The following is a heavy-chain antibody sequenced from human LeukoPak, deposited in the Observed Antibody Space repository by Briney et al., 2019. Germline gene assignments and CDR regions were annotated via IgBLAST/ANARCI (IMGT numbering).Heavy chain of an antibody. J-gene: IGHJ4*02. CDR2: ISYDGSNK. Sequence: GGSLRLSCAASGFTFSSYAMHWVRQAPGKGLEWVAVISYDGSNKYYADSVKGRFTISRDNSKNTLYLQMNSLRAEDTAVYYCARDTDSSSWYHFDYWGQGTLVTVSS. D-gene: IGHD6-13*01. V-gene: IGHV3-30*04. CDR1: GFTFSSYA. CDR3: ARDTDSSSWYHFDY.